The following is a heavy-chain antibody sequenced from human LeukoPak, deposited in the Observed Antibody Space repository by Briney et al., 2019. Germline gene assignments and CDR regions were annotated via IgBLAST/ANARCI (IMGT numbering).Heavy chain of an antibody. V-gene: IGHV3-20*04. D-gene: IGHD1-26*01. CDR2: INWNGGTT. CDR1: GLSFDDYG. CDR3: ARNSGANVYTYSFQY. J-gene: IGHJ4*02. Sequence: GGSLRLSCVASGLSFDDYGMSWVRQAPGKGLEWVSGINWNGGTTTYADSVKGRFTISRDNAKNSLYLQMNSLRVEDTAFYYCARNSGANVYTYSFQYWGRGTLVTVSS.